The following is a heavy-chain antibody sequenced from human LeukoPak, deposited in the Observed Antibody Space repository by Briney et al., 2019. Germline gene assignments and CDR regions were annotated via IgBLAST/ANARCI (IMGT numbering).Heavy chain of an antibody. CDR2: INPNSGGT. CDR3: ARDRFSAYCSSTSCYAPYYYYYGMDV. D-gene: IGHD2-2*01. Sequence: GASVKVSCKASGYTFTGYYMHWVRQAPGQGLGWMGWINPNSGGTNYAQKFQGWVTMTRDTSISTAYMELSRLRSDDTAVYYCARDRFSAYCSSTSCYAPYYYYYGMDVWGQGTTVTVSS. CDR1: GYTFTGYY. J-gene: IGHJ6*02. V-gene: IGHV1-2*04.